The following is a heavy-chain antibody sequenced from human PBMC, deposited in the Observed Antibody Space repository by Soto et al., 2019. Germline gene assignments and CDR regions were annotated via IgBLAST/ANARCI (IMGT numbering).Heavy chain of an antibody. CDR1: GFSLSTSGVG. V-gene: IGHV2-5*02. J-gene: IGHJ4*02. Sequence: QITLKESGPTLVKPTQTLTLTCTFSGFSLSTSGVGVGWIRQPPGKALEWLALIYWDDDKRYSPSLKSRLTXTXDTSKNQVVLTMTNMDPVDTATYYCAHRSGSYWIDYWGQGTLVTVSS. CDR2: IYWDDDK. D-gene: IGHD1-26*01. CDR3: AHRSGSYWIDY.